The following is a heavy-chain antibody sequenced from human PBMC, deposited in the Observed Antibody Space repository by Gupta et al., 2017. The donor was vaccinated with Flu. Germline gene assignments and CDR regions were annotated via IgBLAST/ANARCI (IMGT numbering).Heavy chain of an antibody. D-gene: IGHD2-15*01. CDR2: IIPCLGPT. CDR3: ARKGGGHCSGGTCYSFDY. V-gene: IGHV1-69*01. Sequence: QVQLVQSGAEVKTPGSSVKVSCTASGVTFSSYAINWMRQAPGHGLEWMGGIIPCLGPTNNAQKFQGRVTITAGESTSTAYMELSSLRPEDTAVYYCARKGGGHCSGGTCYSFDYGGQGTLVTVSS. J-gene: IGHJ4*02. CDR1: GVTFSSYA.